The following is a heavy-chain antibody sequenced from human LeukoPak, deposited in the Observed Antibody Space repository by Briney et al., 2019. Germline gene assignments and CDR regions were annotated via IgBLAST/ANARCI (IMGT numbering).Heavy chain of an antibody. D-gene: IGHD6-13*01. V-gene: IGHV4-4*07. CDR3: ARQGGIASEYFQH. Sequence: PSETLSLTCTVSGGSISSYYWSWIRQPAGKGLEWIGRIYASGSTDYNPSLKSRVTISVDTSKNQFSLKLSSVTAADTAVYYCARQGGIASEYFQHWGQGTLVTVSS. CDR2: IYASGST. CDR1: GGSISSYY. J-gene: IGHJ1*01.